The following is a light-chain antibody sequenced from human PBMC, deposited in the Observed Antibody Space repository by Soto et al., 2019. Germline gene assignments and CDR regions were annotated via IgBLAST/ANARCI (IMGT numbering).Light chain of an antibody. CDR2: DDS. Sequence: SYELTQPPSVSVAPGQTARITCGGNNIGSKSMHWYQQKPGQAPVLVVYDDSDRPSGIPERFSGSKSGNTATLTISRVEVGDEADYFCQVWDPSSDPNYVFGTGTKVTVL. CDR3: QVWDPSSDPNYV. J-gene: IGLJ1*01. CDR1: NIGSKS. V-gene: IGLV3-21*02.